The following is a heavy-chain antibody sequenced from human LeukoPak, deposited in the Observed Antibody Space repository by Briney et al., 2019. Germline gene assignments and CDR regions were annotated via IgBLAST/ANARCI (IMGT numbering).Heavy chain of an antibody. CDR1: GFTFDDYA. Sequence: GGSLRLSCAASGFTFDDYAMHWVRQAPGKGLEWVSGISWNSGSIGYADSVKGRFTISRDNAKNSLYLQMNSLRAEDTAVYYCARVVVVASFHYYYGMDVWGQGTTVTVSS. CDR3: ARVVVVASFHYYYGMDV. CDR2: ISWNSGSI. D-gene: IGHD2-15*01. V-gene: IGHV3-9*01. J-gene: IGHJ6*02.